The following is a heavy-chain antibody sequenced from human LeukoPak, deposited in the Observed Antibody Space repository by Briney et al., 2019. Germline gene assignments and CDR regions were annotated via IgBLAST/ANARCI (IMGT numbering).Heavy chain of an antibody. CDR2: IYYSGST. V-gene: IGHV4-31*03. Sequence: SETLSLTCTVSGGSISSGGYYWSWIRQHPGKGQEWIGYIYYSGSTYYNPSLKSRVTISVDTSKNQFSLKLSSVTAADTAVYYCARDPMTTVTPRYFDLWGRGTLVTVSS. D-gene: IGHD4-17*01. CDR3: ARDPMTTVTPRYFDL. CDR1: GGSISSGGYY. J-gene: IGHJ2*01.